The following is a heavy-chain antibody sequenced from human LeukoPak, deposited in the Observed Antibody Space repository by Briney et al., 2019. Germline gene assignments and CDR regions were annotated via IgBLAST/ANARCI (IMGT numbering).Heavy chain of an antibody. D-gene: IGHD3-3*01. J-gene: IGHJ3*01. Sequence: PGGSLRLSCAASGFTFSSYWMSWVRQAPGKGLEWVANIKQDGSEKYYVDSVKGRFTISRDKAKNSLYLQMNSLRAEDTAVYYCASGLRFLEWLSPPRDAFDLWRQGTMVTVSS. V-gene: IGHV3-7*01. CDR1: GFTFSSYW. CDR3: ASGLRFLEWLSPPRDAFDL. CDR2: IKQDGSEK.